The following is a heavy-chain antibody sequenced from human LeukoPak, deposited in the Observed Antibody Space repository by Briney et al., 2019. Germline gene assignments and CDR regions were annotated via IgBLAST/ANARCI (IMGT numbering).Heavy chain of an antibody. CDR3: ARGIRDVDY. Sequence: GASVKVSCKASGYTFTGYYMHWVRQAPGQGLEWMGWINPNSGNTGYAQKFQGRVTMTRNTSISTAYMELSSLRSEDTAVYYCARGIRDVDYWGQGTLVTVSS. D-gene: IGHD4-17*01. CDR2: INPNSGNT. V-gene: IGHV1-8*02. CDR1: GYTFTGYY. J-gene: IGHJ4*02.